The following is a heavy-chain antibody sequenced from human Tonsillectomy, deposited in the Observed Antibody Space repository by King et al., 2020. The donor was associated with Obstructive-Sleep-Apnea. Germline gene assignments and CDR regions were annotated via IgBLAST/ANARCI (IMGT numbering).Heavy chain of an antibody. D-gene: IGHD3-10*01. CDR3: ARGFRWFDP. CDR1: GLTVRSNY. J-gene: IGHJ5*02. Sequence: VQLVESGGALVQPGGSLRLSCIVSGLTVRSNYMSWLRQAPGKGLEWVSTIYIDGSTHYADSGKGRFTISRLNSENTVFLQVNSLRPDDTAVYYCARGFRWFDPWGQGTLVIVSS. V-gene: IGHV3-53*04. CDR2: IYIDGST.